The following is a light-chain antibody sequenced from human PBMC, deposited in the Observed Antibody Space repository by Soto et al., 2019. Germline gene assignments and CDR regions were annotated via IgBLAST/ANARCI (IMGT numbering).Light chain of an antibody. CDR1: QSVAKYY. J-gene: IGKJ3*01. CDR3: QQYGSLVFT. CDR2: GAS. V-gene: IGKV3-20*01. Sequence: EIVLTQSPGTLSLSPGDRATLSCRASQSVAKYYLAWYQQKSGQAPRLLIYGASIRAAGVPDRFSGSGSGTDFTLTISRLEPEDFAVYSCQQYGSLVFTFGLGPKWISN.